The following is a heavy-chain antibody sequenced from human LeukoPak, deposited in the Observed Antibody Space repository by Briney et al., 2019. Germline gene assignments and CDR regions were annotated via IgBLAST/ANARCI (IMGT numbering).Heavy chain of an antibody. J-gene: IGHJ6*03. V-gene: IGHV4-38-2*02. CDR1: GGISSSYY. D-gene: IGHD4-23*01. Sequence: SETLSLTCIVSGGISSSYYWGWIRQPPGKGLEWIGSIYHRGSTFYNPSLKSRVTVSVDTSKNQFSLRLTSVTAADTAVYFCARLDYGSKLLNYYMDVWGNGTTVTVSS. CDR2: IYHRGST. CDR3: ARLDYGSKLLNYYMDV.